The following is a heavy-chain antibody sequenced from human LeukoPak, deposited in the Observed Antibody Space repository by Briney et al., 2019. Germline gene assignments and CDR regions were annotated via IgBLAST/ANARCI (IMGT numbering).Heavy chain of an antibody. CDR1: GYTFTGYH. V-gene: IGHV1-2*02. CDR3: ARDVKVVVVAATYYFDY. J-gene: IGHJ4*02. Sequence: GASVKVSCKASGYTFTGYHIHWVRQAPGQGLEWMGWINPNSGGTNYAQKFQGRVTMTRDTSISTAYMELSRLRSDDTAVYYCARDVKVVVVAATYYFDYWGQGTLVTVSS. CDR2: INPNSGGT. D-gene: IGHD2-15*01.